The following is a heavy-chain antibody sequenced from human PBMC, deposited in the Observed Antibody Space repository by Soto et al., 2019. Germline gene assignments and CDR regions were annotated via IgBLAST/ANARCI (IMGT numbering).Heavy chain of an antibody. V-gene: IGHV3-30*18. J-gene: IGHJ6*02. Sequence: GGSLSLSCAASGFTFSSYGMHWVRQAPGKGLEWVAVISYDGSNKYYADSVKGRFTISRDNSKNTLYLQMNSLRAEDTAVYYCAKDGASSGWYYYYYGMDVWGQGTTVTVSS. CDR2: ISYDGSNK. CDR1: GFTFSSYG. CDR3: AKDGASSGWYYYYYGMDV. D-gene: IGHD6-19*01.